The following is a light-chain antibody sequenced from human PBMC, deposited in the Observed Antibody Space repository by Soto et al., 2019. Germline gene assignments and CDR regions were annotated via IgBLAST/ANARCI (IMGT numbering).Light chain of an antibody. J-gene: IGKJ2*01. Sequence: EVVMTQSPVTLSASPGERATLSCRASQSVGNNLAWYQQRPGRSSRLLIYEASTRATGVPVRFSGSGSGTEFALTISSLQPEDFVVYYCQQYNTWPPYTFGQGTKLDI. CDR2: EAS. CDR1: QSVGNN. CDR3: QQYNTWPPYT. V-gene: IGKV3-15*01.